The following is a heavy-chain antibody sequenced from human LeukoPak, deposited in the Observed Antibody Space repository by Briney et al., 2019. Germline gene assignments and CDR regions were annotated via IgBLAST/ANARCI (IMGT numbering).Heavy chain of an antibody. J-gene: IGHJ6*02. CDR3: ARVGCTGGSCKPYYYYAMDV. CDR2: ISPSSSYV. Sequence: PGGTLRLSCVASGFSFSSYAINWVRQAPGKGLEWVSSISPSSSYVHYADSAKGRFTISRDDAKNSLYLQMTSLRAEDTAVYYCARVGCTGGSCKPYYYYAMDVWGQGTTVTVSS. V-gene: IGHV3-21*01. CDR1: GFSFSSYA. D-gene: IGHD2-15*01.